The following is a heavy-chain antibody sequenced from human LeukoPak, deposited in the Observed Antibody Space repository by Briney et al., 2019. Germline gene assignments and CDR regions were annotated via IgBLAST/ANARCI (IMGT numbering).Heavy chain of an antibody. D-gene: IGHD3-22*01. Sequence: TGGSLRLSCTASGLTVSNNYMSWVRQAPGKGLEWVSVIFSGGNTYYADPVLGRFTISRDNSKNTLSLQMNSLRAEDTAVYYCARVNVPETYFHDDSGYYLSSWGQGTLVTVSS. J-gene: IGHJ5*02. CDR1: GLTVSNNY. V-gene: IGHV3-53*01. CDR3: ARVNVPETYFHDDSGYYLSS. CDR2: IFSGGNT.